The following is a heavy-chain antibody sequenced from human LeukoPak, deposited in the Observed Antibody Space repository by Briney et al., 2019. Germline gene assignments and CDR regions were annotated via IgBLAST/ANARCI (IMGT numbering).Heavy chain of an antibody. CDR3: AMKFSRDYYYMDV. V-gene: IGHV3-20*04. Sequence: GGSLRLSCEASGISIEDFGMSWVRQPPGKGLEWVSGVTWNGGSTGYAASVEGRFTISRDNAKNSLYLQMNSLRAEDTALYYCAMKFSRDYYYMDVWGKGTTVTVSS. J-gene: IGHJ6*03. CDR1: GISIEDFG. CDR2: VTWNGGST.